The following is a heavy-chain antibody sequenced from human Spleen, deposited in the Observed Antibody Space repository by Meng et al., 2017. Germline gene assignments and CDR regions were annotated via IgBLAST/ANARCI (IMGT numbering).Heavy chain of an antibody. CDR2: ISSSGSTI. V-gene: IGHV3-48*03. J-gene: IGHJ4*02. D-gene: IGHD5-12*01. Sequence: LSLTCAASGFTFSSYWMSWVRQAPGKGLEWVSYISSSGSTIYYADSVKGRFTISRDNAKNSLYLQMNSLRAEDTAVYYCAGGLLRRGYSGYEVYWGQGTLVTVSS. CDR3: AGGLLRRGYSGYEVY. CDR1: GFTFSSYW.